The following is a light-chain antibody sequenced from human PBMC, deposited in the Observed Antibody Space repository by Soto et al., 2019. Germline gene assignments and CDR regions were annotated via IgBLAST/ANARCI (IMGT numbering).Light chain of an antibody. CDR3: HQYGSSPSYP. CDR1: QSVSSSSY. V-gene: IGKV3-20*01. CDR2: GAS. J-gene: IGKJ2*01. Sequence: EIVLTQSRGTLSLSPGERATLSCRASQSVSSSSYLAWYQQKPGQAPRLLIYGASSRATGIPDRFSGSGSGTDFTLTISRLEPEDFAVYYCHQYGSSPSYPFGQGTKLEIK.